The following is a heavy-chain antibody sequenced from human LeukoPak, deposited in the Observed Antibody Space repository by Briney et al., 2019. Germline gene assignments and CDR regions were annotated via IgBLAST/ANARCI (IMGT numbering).Heavy chain of an antibody. CDR2: IYTSGST. CDR1: GGSISSYY. D-gene: IGHD6-13*01. V-gene: IGHV4-4*09. CDR3: ARPRTAAGPDAFDI. J-gene: IGHJ3*02. Sequence: SETLCLTCTVSGGSISSYYWSWIRQPPGKGLEWIGYIYTSGSTNYNPSLKSRVTISVDTSKNQFSLKLSSVTAADTAVYYCARPRTAAGPDAFDIWGQGTMVTVSS.